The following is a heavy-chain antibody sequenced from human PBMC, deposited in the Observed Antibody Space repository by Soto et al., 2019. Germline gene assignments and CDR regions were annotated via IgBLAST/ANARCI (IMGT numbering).Heavy chain of an antibody. Sequence: EVRLVESGGGLVKPGGSLRLSCEASGFTFSNTWMSWVRQAPGKGLEWIGRIKSKTDGGTTNYAAPVKGRFTISRDDSKHTLYLQMNSLNTEDSALYYCTTDVRGFSSSWLTGYWGQGTLVSVSS. CDR1: GFTFSNTW. D-gene: IGHD6-13*01. J-gene: IGHJ4*02. CDR2: IKSKTDGGTT. V-gene: IGHV3-15*01. CDR3: TTDVRGFSSSWLTGY.